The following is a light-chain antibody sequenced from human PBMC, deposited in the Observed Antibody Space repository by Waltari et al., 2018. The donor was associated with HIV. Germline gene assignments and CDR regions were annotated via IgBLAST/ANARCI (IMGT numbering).Light chain of an antibody. CDR1: SSDVGGSTY. CDR2: DVS. CDR3: KSYMGSLRWV. Sequence: QSALTQPPSASGSPGQSVPISCTGTSSDVGGSTYVPWYQQHPGRAPKLMIFDVSKRPSGVPDRFSGSKSGNTASLTISALQPEDEADYYCKSYMGSLRWVFGGGTKLTVL. V-gene: IGLV2-8*01. J-gene: IGLJ3*02.